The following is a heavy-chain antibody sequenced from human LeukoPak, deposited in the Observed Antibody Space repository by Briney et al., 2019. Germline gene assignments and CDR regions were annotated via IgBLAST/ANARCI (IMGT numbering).Heavy chain of an antibody. CDR3: ARPTTVTTISADAFDI. D-gene: IGHD4-17*01. J-gene: IGHJ3*02. Sequence: GGSLRLSCAASGFTFSSYAMNWVRRAPGKGLEWVSSISSGGTYKYYADSVKGRFTISRDNAQNSLYLQMNSLRAEDSSVYYCARPTTVTTISADAFDIWGQGTMVTVSS. CDR2: ISSGGTYK. V-gene: IGHV3-21*01. CDR1: GFTFSSYA.